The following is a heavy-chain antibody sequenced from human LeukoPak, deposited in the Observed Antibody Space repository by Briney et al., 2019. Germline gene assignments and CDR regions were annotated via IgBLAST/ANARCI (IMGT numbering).Heavy chain of an antibody. CDR3: ARGSVTMVRGVIKPYYYYMDV. CDR1: GGSISSGGYS. CDR2: IYYSGST. D-gene: IGHD3-10*01. J-gene: IGHJ6*03. Sequence: PSETLSLTCAVSGGSISSGGYSWGWIRQPPGKGLEWIGYIYYSGSTYYNPSFKSRVTISVDTSKNQFSLKLSSVTAADTAVYYCARGSVTMVRGVIKPYYYYMDVWGKGTTVTVSS. V-gene: IGHV4-30-4*07.